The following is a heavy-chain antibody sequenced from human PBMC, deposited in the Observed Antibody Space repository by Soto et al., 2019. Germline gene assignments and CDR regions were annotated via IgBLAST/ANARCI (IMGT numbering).Heavy chain of an antibody. J-gene: IGHJ6*02. CDR2: LSDSGGHT. V-gene: IGHV3-23*01. D-gene: IGHD2-2*01. Sequence: SLRLSCAGSGFTFRSYAMTWVRQAPGKGLEWVSTLSDSGGHTYYADSVKGRFTISRDNPKNTLYLQMNSLRAEDTAVYYCAKDSQSVSVSAARVYGMDVWGQGTTVTVSS. CDR1: GFTFRSYA. CDR3: AKDSQSVSVSAARVYGMDV.